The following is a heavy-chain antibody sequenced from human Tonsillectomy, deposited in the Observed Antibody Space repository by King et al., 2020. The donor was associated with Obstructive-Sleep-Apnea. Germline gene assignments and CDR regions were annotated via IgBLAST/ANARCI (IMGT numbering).Heavy chain of an antibody. CDR2: IVPRNSYP. Sequence: QLVQSGAEVKNPGGSWGTSFRGPGTAFTTTWTSWWRRFPGKGREWRGGIVPRNSYPTSTPPFQAHVTISAEKSISTAYLQWSSLKASDTAMYYCASSEMATIDDWFDPWGQGTLVTVSS. J-gene: IGHJ5*02. V-gene: IGHV5-10-1*01. CDR1: GTAFTTTW. D-gene: IGHD5-24*01. CDR3: ASSEMATIDDWFDP.